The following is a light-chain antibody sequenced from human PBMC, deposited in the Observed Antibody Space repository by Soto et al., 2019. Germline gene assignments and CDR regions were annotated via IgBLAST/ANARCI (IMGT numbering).Light chain of an antibody. CDR2: KAS. CDR3: QHNNGYSEA. V-gene: IGKV1-5*03. J-gene: IGKJ1*01. Sequence: DIQKTQSPSTLSGSVGDRVTITCRASQPISSWLAWYQQKPGQAPKLQSYKASTLKSGVPSRFSGSETGTAVDLTISSLQPDEFATYDFQHNNGYSEACGQGTMVELK. CDR1: QPISSW.